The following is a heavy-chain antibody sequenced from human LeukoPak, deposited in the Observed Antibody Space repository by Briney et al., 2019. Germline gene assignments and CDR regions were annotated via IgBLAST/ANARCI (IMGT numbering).Heavy chain of an antibody. CDR1: GDHFNNDR. J-gene: IGHJ5*02. CDR3: ARQMGGTTSVNWFDP. Sequence: PGESLQISCKGSGDHFNNDRIAWVRPMPGKGLEWKGNVYPESSKTQYNPSFQGQVTISADKSTTTAYLQWSSLRASDTAIYYCARQMGGTTSVNWFDPWGQGTLVTVSS. CDR2: VYPESSKT. V-gene: IGHV5-51*01. D-gene: IGHD1-1*01.